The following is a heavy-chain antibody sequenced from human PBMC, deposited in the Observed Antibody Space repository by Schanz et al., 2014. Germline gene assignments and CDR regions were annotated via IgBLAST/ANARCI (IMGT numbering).Heavy chain of an antibody. V-gene: IGHV3-33*06. CDR1: GFTFRSYG. D-gene: IGHD6-19*01. Sequence: QVQLVESGGGVVQPGRSLRLSCAASGFTFRSYGMHWVRQAPGKGLEWVALISYDGSSKNHADSVQGRFTISRENSKSILYLQMNSLRAEDTAVYYCAKAGSGWSTAGYYYWGQGTLVAVSS. CDR3: AKAGSGWSTAGYYY. J-gene: IGHJ4*02. CDR2: ISYDGSSK.